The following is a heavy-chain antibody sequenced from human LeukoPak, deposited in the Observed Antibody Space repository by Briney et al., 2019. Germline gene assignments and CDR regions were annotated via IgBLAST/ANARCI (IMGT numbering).Heavy chain of an antibody. CDR2: VSNTGTKT. V-gene: IGHV3-23*01. D-gene: IGHD3-22*01. Sequence: GGSLRLSCTASGFTFSTYGMSWVRQAPGKGLEWVSSVSNTGTKTYYADSVKGRFTISRDNSKGTLSLQMKSLRADDTALYYCAKVISMIDAAYFPLTGFDPWGQGTQVIVSS. J-gene: IGHJ5*02. CDR1: GFTFSTYG. CDR3: AKVISMIDAAYFPLTGFDP.